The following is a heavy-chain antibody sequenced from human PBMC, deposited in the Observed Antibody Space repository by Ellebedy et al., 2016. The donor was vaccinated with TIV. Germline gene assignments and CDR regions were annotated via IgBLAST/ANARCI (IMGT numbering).Heavy chain of an antibody. D-gene: IGHD3-16*01. CDR3: AREMDRGGFDY. CDR2: ISYDGSNK. J-gene: IGHJ4*02. CDR1: GFTFSSYA. V-gene: IGHV3-30-3*01. Sequence: GGSLRLXXAASGFTFSSYAMHWVRQAPGKGLEWVAVISYDGSNKYYADSVKGRFTISRDNSKNTLYLQMNSLRAEDTAVYYCAREMDRGGFDYWGQGTLVTVSS.